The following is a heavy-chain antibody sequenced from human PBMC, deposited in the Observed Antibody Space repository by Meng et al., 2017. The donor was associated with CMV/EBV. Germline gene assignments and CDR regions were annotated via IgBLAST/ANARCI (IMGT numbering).Heavy chain of an antibody. Sequence: ASVKVSCKASGYTFTSYDISWVRQATGQGLEWMGWMNPNSGNTGYAQKFQGRVTMTRNTSISTAYMELSSLRSEDTAVYYCARGDYDFWSGYYSWYYYGMDVWGQGTTVTVSS. J-gene: IGHJ6*02. D-gene: IGHD3-3*01. CDR2: MNPNSGNT. V-gene: IGHV1-8*01. CDR3: ARGDYDFWSGYYSWYYYGMDV. CDR1: GYTFTSYD.